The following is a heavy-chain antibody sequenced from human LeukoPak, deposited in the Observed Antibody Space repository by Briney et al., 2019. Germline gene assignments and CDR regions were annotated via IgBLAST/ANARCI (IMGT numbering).Heavy chain of an antibody. CDR1: GFTFSSYW. CDR2: IKQDGSEK. V-gene: IGHV3-7*01. D-gene: IGHD6-19*01. J-gene: IGHJ4*02. CDR3: VKEAALAGADY. Sequence: GSLRLSCAASGFTFSSYWMSWVRQAPGKGLEWVANIKQDGSEKYYVDSVKGRFTISRDNAKNSLYLQMNSLRAEDTAVYYCVKEAALAGADYWGQGTLVTVSS.